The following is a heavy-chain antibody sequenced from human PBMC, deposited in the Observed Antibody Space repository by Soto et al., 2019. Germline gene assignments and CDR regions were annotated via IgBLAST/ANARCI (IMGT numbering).Heavy chain of an antibody. D-gene: IGHD6-19*01. V-gene: IGHV4-61*08. J-gene: IGHJ3*02. CDR1: GSSIRSGGYY. Sequence: SETLSHTCPVSGSSIRSGGYYWSWIRRPPGKGLEWIGYIYYSGSTNYNPSLKSRVTISVDTSKNQFSLKLSSVTAADTAVYYCASDSSPDAFDIWGQGTMVTVSS. CDR3: ASDSSPDAFDI. CDR2: IYYSGST.